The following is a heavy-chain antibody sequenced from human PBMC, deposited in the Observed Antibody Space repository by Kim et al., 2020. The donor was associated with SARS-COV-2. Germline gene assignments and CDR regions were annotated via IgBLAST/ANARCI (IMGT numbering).Heavy chain of an antibody. D-gene: IGHD2-21*02. CDR3: ARDGVQSYCGGDCYGGFDY. J-gene: IGHJ4*02. CDR1: GFTFSSYA. Sequence: GGSLRLSCAASGFTFSSYAMHWVRQAPGKGLEWVAVISYDGSNKYYADSVKGRFTISRDNSKNTLYLQMNGLRAEDTAVYYCARDGVQSYCGGDCYGGFDYWGQGTLVTVSS. CDR2: ISYDGSNK. V-gene: IGHV3-30*04.